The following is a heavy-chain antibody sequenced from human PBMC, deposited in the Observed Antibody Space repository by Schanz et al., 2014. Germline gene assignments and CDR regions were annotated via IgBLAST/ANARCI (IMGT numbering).Heavy chain of an antibody. Sequence: EVHLLESGGGLVPPGGSLRLSCAASGFNFSDYAINWVRQAPGKGLEWVSGISGSGASTYYADSVKGRFTISRDNSNKTVDLQMNSLRAEDTALYYCVRDELLWFGEVLSLDYWGQGALVTVSS. CDR2: ISGSGAST. CDR1: GFNFSDYA. V-gene: IGHV3-23*01. D-gene: IGHD3-10*01. CDR3: VRDELLWFGEVLSLDY. J-gene: IGHJ4*02.